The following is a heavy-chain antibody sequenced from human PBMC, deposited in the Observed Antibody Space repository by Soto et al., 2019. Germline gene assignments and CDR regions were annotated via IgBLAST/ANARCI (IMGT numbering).Heavy chain of an antibody. D-gene: IGHD6-19*01. Sequence: QVQLVESGGGVVQPGRSLRLSCAASGFTFSSYGMHWVRQAPGKGLEWVAVISYDGSNKYYADSVKGRFTISRDNSKNTLYLQMNSLRPEDTAVYYCAKDWEYSSGWGAFDYWGQGTLVTVSS. J-gene: IGHJ4*02. CDR1: GFTFSSYG. V-gene: IGHV3-30*18. CDR3: AKDWEYSSGWGAFDY. CDR2: ISYDGSNK.